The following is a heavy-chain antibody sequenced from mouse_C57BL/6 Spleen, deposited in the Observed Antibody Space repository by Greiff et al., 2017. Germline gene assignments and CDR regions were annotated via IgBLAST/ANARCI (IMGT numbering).Heavy chain of an antibody. Sequence: VKLVASGPGLVKPSQSLFLTCSITGFPITSGYYWIWIRQSPGKPLEWMGYITHSGETFYNPSLQSPISITRETSKNQFFLQLNSVTTEDTAMYYCAGVNYDGYYWWYFDVWGTGTTVTVSS. CDR2: ITHSGET. CDR3: AGVNYDGYYWWYFDV. J-gene: IGHJ1*03. D-gene: IGHD2-3*01. V-gene: IGHV12-3*01. CDR1: GFPITSGYY.